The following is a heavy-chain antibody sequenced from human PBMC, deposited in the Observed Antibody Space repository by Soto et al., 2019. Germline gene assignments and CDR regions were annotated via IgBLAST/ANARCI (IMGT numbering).Heavy chain of an antibody. D-gene: IGHD3-22*01. J-gene: IGHJ4*02. CDR2: IYHSGST. Sequence: SETLSLTCAVYGGSFSGYYWSWIRQPPGKGLEWIGEIYHSGSTNYNPSLKSRVTISVDKSKNQFSLKLSSVTAADTAVYYCARDSSGIDYWGQGTLVNVS. V-gene: IGHV4-34*01. CDR3: ARDSSGIDY. CDR1: GGSFSGYY.